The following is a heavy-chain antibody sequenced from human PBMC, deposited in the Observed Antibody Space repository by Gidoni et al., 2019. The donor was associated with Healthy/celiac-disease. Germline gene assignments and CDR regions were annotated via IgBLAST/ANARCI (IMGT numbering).Heavy chain of an antibody. Sequence: LEWVSAISGSGGSTYYADSVKGRFTISRDNSKNTLYLQMNSLRAEDTAVYYCAKDLGSPPPHNWFDPWGQGTLVTVSS. D-gene: IGHD6-13*01. CDR3: AKDLGSPPPHNWFDP. V-gene: IGHV3-23*01. CDR2: ISGSGGST. J-gene: IGHJ5*02.